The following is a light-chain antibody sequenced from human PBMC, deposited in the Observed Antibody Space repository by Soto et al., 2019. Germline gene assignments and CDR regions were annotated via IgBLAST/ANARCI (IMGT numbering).Light chain of an antibody. J-gene: IGKJ5*01. CDR1: QSVSNNY. V-gene: IGKV3D-20*02. Sequence: EIVLTQSPGTLSLSPGERATLSCRASQSVSNNYLSLYQQKPGQAPRLLIYGASNRATGIPDRFSGSGSGTDFTLTISRLEPEDFAVYYCQQRANWHVTFGQGTRLEI. CDR2: GAS. CDR3: QQRANWHVT.